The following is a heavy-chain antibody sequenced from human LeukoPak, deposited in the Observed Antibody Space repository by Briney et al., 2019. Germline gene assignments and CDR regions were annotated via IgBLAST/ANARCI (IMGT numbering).Heavy chain of an antibody. CDR2: IIPIFGTA. Sequence: EASVTVSCKASGGTFSSYAISWVRQAPGQGFEWMGGIIPIFGTANYAQKFQGRVTITADESTSTAYMELSSLRSEDTAVYYCASGLYSGSYPAYYFDYWGQGTLVTVSS. V-gene: IGHV1-69*13. J-gene: IGHJ4*02. CDR1: GGTFSSYA. CDR3: ASGLYSGSYPAYYFDY. D-gene: IGHD1-26*01.